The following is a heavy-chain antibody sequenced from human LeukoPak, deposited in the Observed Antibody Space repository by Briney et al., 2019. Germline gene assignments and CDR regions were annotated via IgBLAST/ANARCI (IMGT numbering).Heavy chain of an antibody. D-gene: IGHD1-26*01. J-gene: IGHJ4*02. Sequence: GGSLRLSCAASGFTFSSYSMNWVRQAPGKGLEWVSSISSSSSYIYYADSVKGRFTISRDNAKNSLYLQMNSLRAEDKAVYYCARGSIVGATILDYWGQGTLVTVSS. CDR2: ISSSSSYI. CDR1: GFTFSSYS. CDR3: ARGSIVGATILDY. V-gene: IGHV3-21*01.